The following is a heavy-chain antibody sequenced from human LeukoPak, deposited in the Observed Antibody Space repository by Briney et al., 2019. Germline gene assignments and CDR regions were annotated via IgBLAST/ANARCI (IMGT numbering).Heavy chain of an antibody. CDR1: GGTFSSYA. CDR2: IIPILGIA. V-gene: IGHV1-69*04. J-gene: IGHJ4*02. D-gene: IGHD3-10*01. Sequence: SVKVSCKASGGTFSSYAISWVRQAPGQGLEWMGRIIPILGIANYAQKFQGRVTMTRNTSISTAYMELSSLRSEDTAVYYCARGFRTMVRGVILYYFDYWGQGTLVTVSS. CDR3: ARGFRTMVRGVILYYFDY.